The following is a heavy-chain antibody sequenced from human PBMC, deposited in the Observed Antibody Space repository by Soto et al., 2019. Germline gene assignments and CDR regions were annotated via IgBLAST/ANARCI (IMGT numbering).Heavy chain of an antibody. CDR2: ISSSSSTI. D-gene: IGHD2-2*01. J-gene: IGHJ6*02. CDR3: ARETHLVPAAYYGMDV. V-gene: IGHV3-48*02. Sequence: EVQLVESGGGLVQPGGSLRLSCAASGFTFSSYSMIWVRQAPGTGLEWVSYISSSSSTIYYADSVKGRFTISRDNAKNSLYLQMNSLRDEDTAVYYCARETHLVPAAYYGMDVWGQGTTVTVSS. CDR1: GFTFSSYS.